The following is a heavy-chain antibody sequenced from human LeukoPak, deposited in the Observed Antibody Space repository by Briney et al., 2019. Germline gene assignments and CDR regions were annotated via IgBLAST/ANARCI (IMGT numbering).Heavy chain of an antibody. CDR3: ARDGYYYGSGSQNWFDP. CDR1: GYSFTSHW. D-gene: IGHD3-10*01. V-gene: IGHV5-10-1*01. CDR2: IDPSDSYT. Sequence: GESLRISCKGSGYSFTSHWISGGRQMPGKGLEWMGRIDPSDSYTNYSPSFQGHVTISADKSISTAYLQWSSLKASDTAMYFCARDGYYYGSGSQNWFDPWGQGTLVTVSS. J-gene: IGHJ5*02.